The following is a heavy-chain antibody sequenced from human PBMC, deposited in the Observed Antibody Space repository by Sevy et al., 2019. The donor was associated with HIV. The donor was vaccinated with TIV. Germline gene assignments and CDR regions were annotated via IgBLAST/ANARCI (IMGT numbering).Heavy chain of an antibody. V-gene: IGHV1-2*02. J-gene: IGHJ5*02. Sequence: ASVKVSCKASGYTFTGYYVHWVRQVPGQRLEWMVWINPDSGGTQSAQMFQGRVTMTRDTSINTAYMELSRLRSADTAVYYCARHHVRLGLVGVRKENWFDPWGQGTLVTVSS. CDR3: ARHHVRLGLVGVRKENWFDP. CDR2: INPDSGGT. D-gene: IGHD3-10*01. CDR1: GYTFTGYY.